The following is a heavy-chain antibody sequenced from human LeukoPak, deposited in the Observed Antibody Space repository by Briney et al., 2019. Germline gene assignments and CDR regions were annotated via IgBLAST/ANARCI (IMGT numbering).Heavy chain of an antibody. Sequence: ASVKVSSKASGGTFSSYAISWVRQAPGQGLEWMGGIIPIFGTANYAQKFQGRVTITTDESTSTAYMELSSLRSEDTAVYYCARNPVTPPYYYYYMDVWGKGTTVTVSS. CDR2: IIPIFGTA. J-gene: IGHJ6*03. D-gene: IGHD4-11*01. V-gene: IGHV1-69*05. CDR1: GGTFSSYA. CDR3: ARNPVTPPYYYYYMDV.